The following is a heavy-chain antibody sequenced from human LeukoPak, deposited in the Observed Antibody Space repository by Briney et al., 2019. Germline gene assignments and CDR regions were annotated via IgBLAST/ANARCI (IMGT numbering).Heavy chain of an antibody. V-gene: IGHV5-51*01. D-gene: IGHD7-27*01. CDR1: GYSFTSYW. Sequence: GESLKISRKASGYSFTSYWIGWVRQMPGKGLEWMGIIDPSDSDIRYTPSFQGQVTISADKSLSTAYLQWNSLKASDTAIYYCARQTAMGRSGDYWGQGTQVTVSS. CDR2: IDPSDSDI. J-gene: IGHJ4*02. CDR3: ARQTAMGRSGDY.